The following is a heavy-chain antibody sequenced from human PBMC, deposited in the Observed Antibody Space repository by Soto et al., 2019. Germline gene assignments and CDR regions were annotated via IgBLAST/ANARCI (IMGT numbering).Heavy chain of an antibody. CDR1: GYTFTSYG. J-gene: IGHJ4*02. D-gene: IGHD3-22*01. CDR2: ISAYNGNT. Sequence: QVQLVQSGAEVKKPGASVKVSCKASGYTFTSYGISWVRQAPGQGLEWMGWISAYNGNTNYAQKLQGRVTMTTDTSTSTAYMELRSLRSDDTAVYYCARDWPYYYDSSGYYYDPHHFDYWGQGTLVTVSS. CDR3: ARDWPYYYDSSGYYYDPHHFDY. V-gene: IGHV1-18*01.